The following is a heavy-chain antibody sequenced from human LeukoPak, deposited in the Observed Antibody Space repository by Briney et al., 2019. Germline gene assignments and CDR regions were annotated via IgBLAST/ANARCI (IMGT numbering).Heavy chain of an antibody. J-gene: IGHJ3*02. V-gene: IGHV3-7*01. CDR3: ARWGSELPDDAFDI. CDR1: GFTFSSYW. Sequence: GGSLRLSCAASGFTFSSYWMSWVRQAPGKGLEWVANIRQDGSEKHYLDSVKGRITISRDNAKNSLYLQMNSLRAEDTAVYYCARWGSELPDDAFDIWGQGTMVTVSS. CDR2: IRQDGSEK. D-gene: IGHD6-25*01.